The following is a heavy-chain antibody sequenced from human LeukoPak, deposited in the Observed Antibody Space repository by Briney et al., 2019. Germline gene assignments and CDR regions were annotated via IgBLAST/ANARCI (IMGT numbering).Heavy chain of an antibody. Sequence: ASVKVSCKASGYTFTGYYMHWVRQAPGQGLEWMGWINPNSGGTNYAQKFQGRATMTRDTSISTAYMELSRLRSDDTAVYYCARGSSSSWYWGYWGQGTLVTVSS. V-gene: IGHV1-2*02. D-gene: IGHD6-13*01. CDR3: ARGSSSSWYWGY. CDR1: GYTFTGYY. CDR2: INPNSGGT. J-gene: IGHJ4*02.